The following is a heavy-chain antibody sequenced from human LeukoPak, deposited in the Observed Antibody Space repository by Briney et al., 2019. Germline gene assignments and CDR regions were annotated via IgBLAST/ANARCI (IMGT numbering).Heavy chain of an antibody. J-gene: IGHJ2*01. V-gene: IGHV3-23*01. CDR1: GFTFSSYG. D-gene: IGHD3-16*02. CDR3: AREEHYRRYFAL. Sequence: SGGSLKLSCAASGFTFSSYGMSWVRQAPGKGLEWISAMSGSGGSTYYADSVKGRFTISRDNSKNTLYLQMNSLRVEDTAVYFCAREEHYRRYFALWGRGTLVTVSS. CDR2: MSGSGGST.